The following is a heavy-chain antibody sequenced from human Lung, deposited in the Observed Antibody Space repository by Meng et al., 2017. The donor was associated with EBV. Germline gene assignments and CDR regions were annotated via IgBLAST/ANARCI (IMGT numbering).Heavy chain of an antibody. Sequence: QVPLQQWCAGRLKPSETLSRSCAVYGGSFRDYYWTWIRQPPGKGLEWIGEIDHRGNTKYNPSLKSRVTISLDTSKKQFSLKVSSVTAADSAVYYCARRGPSGNFSPWSQGALVTVSS. D-gene: IGHD3-10*01. V-gene: IGHV4-34*01. CDR3: ARRGPSGNFSP. CDR1: GGSFRDYY. J-gene: IGHJ5*02. CDR2: IDHRGNT.